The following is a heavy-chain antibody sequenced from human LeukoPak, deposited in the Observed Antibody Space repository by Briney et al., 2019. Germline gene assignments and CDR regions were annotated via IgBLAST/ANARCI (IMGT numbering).Heavy chain of an antibody. Sequence: PGGSLRLSCAASGFTFSSYAMHWVRQAPGKGLEWVAVISYDGSNKYYADSVKGRFTISRDNSKNTLYLQMNSLRAEDTAVYYCARDRRPDYGDSLDYWGQGTLVTVSS. D-gene: IGHD4-17*01. CDR2: ISYDGSNK. J-gene: IGHJ4*02. CDR1: GFTFSSYA. V-gene: IGHV3-30*04. CDR3: ARDRRPDYGDSLDY.